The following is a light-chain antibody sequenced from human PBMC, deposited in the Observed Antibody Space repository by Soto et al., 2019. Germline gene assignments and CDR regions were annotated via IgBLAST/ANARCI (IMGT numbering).Light chain of an antibody. J-gene: IGKJ2*01. CDR3: QQYGSSPPYT. CDR1: HSVSSSY. V-gene: IGKV3-20*01. CDR2: GAS. Sequence: EIVLTHSPGTLSLSPGERATLSCRASHSVSSSYLAWYQQKPGQAPRLLIYGASSRATGIPDRFSGSGSGTDFILTISRLEPEDFAVYFCQQYGSSPPYTFGQGTKLEIK.